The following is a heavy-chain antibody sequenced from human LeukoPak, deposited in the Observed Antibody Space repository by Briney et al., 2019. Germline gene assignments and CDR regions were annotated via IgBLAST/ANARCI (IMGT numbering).Heavy chain of an antibody. CDR1: GYTFTSYW. V-gene: IGHV5-51*01. CDR3: ARPLDAVAGTSSDY. Sequence: GESLKISFKGSGYTFTSYWIGWVRQVPGKGLEWMGIIYPGDSDTRYSPSFQGQVTISADRSISTTYLQWSSLKASDTAMYYCARPLDAVAGTSSDYWGQGTLVTVSS. D-gene: IGHD6-19*01. CDR2: IYPGDSDT. J-gene: IGHJ4*02.